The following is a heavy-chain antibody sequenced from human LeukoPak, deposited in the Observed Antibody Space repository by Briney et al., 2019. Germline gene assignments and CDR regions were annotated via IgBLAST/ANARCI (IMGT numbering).Heavy chain of an antibody. Sequence: ASVKVSCKASGYTFTGYYMHWVRQAPGQGLEWMGWINPNSGGTNYAQKFQGRVTMTRDTSISTAYMELSRLRSDDTAVYYCARGGSSGYYYDWFDPWGQGTLVTVSS. CDR3: ARGGSSGYYYDWFDP. D-gene: IGHD3-22*01. V-gene: IGHV1-2*02. CDR1: GYTFTGYY. CDR2: INPNSGGT. J-gene: IGHJ5*02.